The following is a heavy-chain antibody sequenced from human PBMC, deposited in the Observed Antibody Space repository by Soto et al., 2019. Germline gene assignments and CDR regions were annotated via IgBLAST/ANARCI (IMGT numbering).Heavy chain of an antibody. CDR1: GGSFSSINYC. J-gene: IGHJ5*02. V-gene: IGHV4-39*01. Sequence: PSETLSLTCAVSGGSFSSINYCWGWIRQRPGEGLEWIATICYSGTTYFNPCLKSRVTTSVDTCKNQFSLKVSSVSAADTAVYFCTMPDEVPSYYIHPSGRATLVTVSS. CDR3: TMPDEVPSYYIHP. CDR2: ICYSGTT. D-gene: IGHD1-26*01.